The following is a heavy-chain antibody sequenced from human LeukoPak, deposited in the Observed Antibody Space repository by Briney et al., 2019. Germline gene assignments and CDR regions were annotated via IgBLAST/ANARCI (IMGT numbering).Heavy chain of an antibody. CDR1: GFTFSSYG. Sequence: PGGSLRLSCAASGFTFSSYGMHWVRQAPGKGLEWVALILYNGGNEYYEDSVKGRFTISRDNSKNTLYLQMDSLRADDTAVYYCAKEGRSGSYYFDYWGQGTLVTVSS. CDR3: AKEGRSGSYYFDY. V-gene: IGHV3-30*18. J-gene: IGHJ4*02. D-gene: IGHD3-10*01. CDR2: ILYNGGNE.